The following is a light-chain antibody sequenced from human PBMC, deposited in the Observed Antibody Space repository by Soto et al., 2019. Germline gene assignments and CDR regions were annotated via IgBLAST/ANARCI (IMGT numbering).Light chain of an antibody. CDR2: AAS. V-gene: IGKV1-39*01. CDR1: QGISTY. CDR3: QQSYSTRWT. Sequence: DIQMTQSPSSLSASVGDSVTITCRASQGISTYLNWYQQEPGKAPKLLIHAASSLQSGVPSRFSGSGSGTDFTPTISSLQPEDFATYYCQQSYSTRWTFGQGTKVDIK. J-gene: IGKJ1*01.